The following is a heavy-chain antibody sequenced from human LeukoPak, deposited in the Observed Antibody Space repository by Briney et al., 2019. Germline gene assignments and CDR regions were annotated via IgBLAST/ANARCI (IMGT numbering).Heavy chain of an antibody. V-gene: IGHV4-4*09. CDR2: IYTSGST. CDR1: GGSISSYY. Sequence: PSETLSLTCTVSGGSISSYYWSWIRQPPGKGLEWIGYIYTSGSTNYNPSLKSRVTISVDTSKNQFSLKLSSVTAADTAVYYCARHMEFWSGPSFVYWGQGTLVTVSS. J-gene: IGHJ4*02. CDR3: ARHMEFWSGPSFVY. D-gene: IGHD3-3*01.